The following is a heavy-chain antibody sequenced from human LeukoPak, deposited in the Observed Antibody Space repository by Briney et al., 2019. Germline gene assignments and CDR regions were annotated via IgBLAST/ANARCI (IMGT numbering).Heavy chain of an antibody. CDR1: GYTFTGYY. CDR2: INPNSGGT. D-gene: IGHD3-3*01. CDR3: ARGMGITIFGVVTHYYYYYMDV. V-gene: IGHV1-2*02. Sequence: RASVKVSCKASGYTFTGYYMHWVRQAPGQGLEWMGWINPNSGGTNYAQKFQGRVTMTRDTSISTAYMELSRLRSDDTAMYYCARGMGITIFGVVTHYYYYYMDVWGKGTTVTVSS. J-gene: IGHJ6*03.